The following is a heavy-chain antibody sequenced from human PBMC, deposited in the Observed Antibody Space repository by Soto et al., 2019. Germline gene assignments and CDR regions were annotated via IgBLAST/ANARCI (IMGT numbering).Heavy chain of an antibody. CDR2: IIPIFGTA. Sequence: GASVKVSCKASGGTFSSYAISWVRQAPGQGLEWMGGIIPIFGTANYAQKFQGRVTITADESTSTAYMELSSLRSEDTAVYYCARGNYYDSSGYYSALFDYWGQGTLVTVSS. D-gene: IGHD3-22*01. J-gene: IGHJ4*02. CDR1: GGTFSSYA. CDR3: ARGNYYDSSGYYSALFDY. V-gene: IGHV1-69*13.